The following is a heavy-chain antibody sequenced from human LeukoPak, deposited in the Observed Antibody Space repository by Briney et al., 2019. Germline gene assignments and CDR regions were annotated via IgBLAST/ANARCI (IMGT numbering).Heavy chain of an antibody. J-gene: IGHJ4*02. Sequence: GASVTVSFKASGYTFTSYGISWVRQAPGQGLEWMGWISAYNGNTNYAQKLQGRVTMTTDTSTSTAYMELRSLRSDDTAVYYCARVPWGATPATKFFDYWGQGTLVTVSS. CDR1: GYTFTSYG. D-gene: IGHD1-26*01. CDR2: ISAYNGNT. CDR3: ARVPWGATPATKFFDY. V-gene: IGHV1-18*01.